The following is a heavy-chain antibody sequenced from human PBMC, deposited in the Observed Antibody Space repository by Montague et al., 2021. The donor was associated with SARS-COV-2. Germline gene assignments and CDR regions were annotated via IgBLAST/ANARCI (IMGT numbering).Heavy chain of an antibody. J-gene: IGHJ6*02. CDR2: IYYSGST. CDR1: GGSISSYY. V-gene: IGHV4-59*01. D-gene: IGHD6-19*01. CDR3: AGRPTPSYSSGWYLFYYAMDV. Sequence: SETLSLTCTVSGGSISSYYWSWIRQPPGKGLEWIGYIYYSGSTNYNPSLKSRVTISIDTSKDQFSLKLNSVTAAGTAVYYCAGRPTPSYSSGWYLFYYAMDVWGQGTTVTVSS.